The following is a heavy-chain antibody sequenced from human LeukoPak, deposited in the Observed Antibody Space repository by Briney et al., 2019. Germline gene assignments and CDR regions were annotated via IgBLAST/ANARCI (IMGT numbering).Heavy chain of an antibody. D-gene: IGHD1-14*01. J-gene: IGHJ5*02. CDR3: ARDNPAGP. CDR2: VYTSGNT. CDR1: GGSISGYS. Sequence: SETVSLTCTVSGGSISGYSWSWIRQSAGKGLEWIGRVYTSGNTNYNPSFKSRVTMSIDTSKKQFSLKLISVTAADTAVYYCARDNPAGPWGQGTLVTVSS. V-gene: IGHV4-4*07.